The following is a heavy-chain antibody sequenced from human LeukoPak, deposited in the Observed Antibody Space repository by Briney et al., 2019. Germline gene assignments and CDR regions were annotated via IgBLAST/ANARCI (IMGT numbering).Heavy chain of an antibody. D-gene: IGHD6-25*01. V-gene: IGHV3-9*01. CDR2: ISWNSGSI. CDR1: GFTFDDYA. CDR3: AKDRGRGGSSGYVGGMDV. J-gene: IGHJ6*02. Sequence: GRSLRLSCAASGFTFDDYAMHWVRQAPGKGLEWVSGISWNSGSIGYADSVKGRFTISGDNAKNSLYLQMNSLRAEDTAVYYCAKDRGRGGSSGYVGGMDVWGQGTTVTVSS.